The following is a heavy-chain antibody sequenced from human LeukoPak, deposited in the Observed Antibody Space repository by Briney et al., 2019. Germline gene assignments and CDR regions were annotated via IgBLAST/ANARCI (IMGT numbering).Heavy chain of an antibody. Sequence: ASVKDSCKASGYIFTSYYIHWVRQAPGQGLAWMGIIYPSAGYANYAQTFQGRVTMAMDTSTSTVDMELSSLRSEDTAVYYCVREEEGGTFDYWGQGTLVTVSS. CDR1: GYIFTSYY. CDR2: IYPSAGYA. V-gene: IGHV1-46*01. J-gene: IGHJ4*02. D-gene: IGHD3-16*01. CDR3: VREEEGGTFDY.